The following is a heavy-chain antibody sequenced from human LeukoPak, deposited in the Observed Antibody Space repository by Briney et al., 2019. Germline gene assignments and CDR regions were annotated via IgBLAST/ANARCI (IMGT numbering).Heavy chain of an antibody. CDR2: IYTDDRT. J-gene: IGHJ4*02. CDR3: ARVFHGPLYYYDSSGRRGLDY. V-gene: IGHV3-53*01. D-gene: IGHD3-22*01. CDR1: GFTVSSNY. Sequence: PGGSLRLSCAASGFTVSSNYMSWVRQAPGKGLEWVSIIYTDDRTFYAGSVKGRFTISRDSSKNTLSLQMNSLRAEDTAVYYCARVFHGPLYYYDSSGRRGLDYWGQGTLVTVSS.